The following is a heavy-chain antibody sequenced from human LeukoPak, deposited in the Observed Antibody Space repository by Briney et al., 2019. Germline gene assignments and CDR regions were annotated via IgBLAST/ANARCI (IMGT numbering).Heavy chain of an antibody. CDR3: ARLVTMINAFDI. J-gene: IGHJ3*02. V-gene: IGHV3-74*01. CDR1: GFTFSSYW. CDR2: INTDGSST. Sequence: GGSLRLSCAASGFTFSSYWMHWVRQAPGKGLVWVSRINTDGSSTSYADSVKGRFTISRDNAKNTLYLQMNSLRAEDTAVYYCARLVTMINAFDIWGQGTMVTVSS. D-gene: IGHD3-22*01.